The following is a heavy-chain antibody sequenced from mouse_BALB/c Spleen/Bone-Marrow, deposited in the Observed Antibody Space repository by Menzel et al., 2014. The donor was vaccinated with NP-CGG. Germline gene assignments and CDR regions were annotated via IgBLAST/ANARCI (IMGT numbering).Heavy chain of an antibody. J-gene: IGHJ4*01. D-gene: IGHD2-12*01. Sequence: QVQLQQSGAELVRPGSSVKISCKASGYEFNNYWMNCVKQRPGQGLEWIGQIYPGDGDTNYNGKFKGKATLTADKSSSTAYMHLSSLTSEDSAVYFCATGEFYDDYILDYWGQGTSVTVSS. V-gene: IGHV1-80*01. CDR2: IYPGDGDT. CDR1: GYEFNNYW. CDR3: ATGEFYDDYILDY.